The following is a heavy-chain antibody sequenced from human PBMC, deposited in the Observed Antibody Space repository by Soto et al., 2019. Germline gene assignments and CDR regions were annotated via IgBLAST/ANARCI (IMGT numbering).Heavy chain of an antibody. CDR3: AEVRKSGSGWYWDY. CDR1: GFTFSSYA. D-gene: IGHD6-19*01. J-gene: IGHJ4*02. CDR2: ISGSGGST. V-gene: IGHV3-23*01. Sequence: GGSLRLSCAVSGFTFSSYAMSWVRQAPGKGLEWVSGISGSGGSTYYADSVKGRFTISRDNSRNTLYLQMNSLRPEDTAVYYCAEVRKSGSGWYWDYWGQGTLVTVSS.